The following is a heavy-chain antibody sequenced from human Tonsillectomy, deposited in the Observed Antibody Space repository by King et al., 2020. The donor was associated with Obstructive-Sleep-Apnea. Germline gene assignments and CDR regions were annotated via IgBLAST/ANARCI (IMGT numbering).Heavy chain of an antibody. CDR3: AGTGSITAAGYLDY. D-gene: IGHD6-13*01. V-gene: IGHV3-7*03. CDR1: GFTVSSYW. J-gene: IGHJ4*02. Sequence: VQLVESGGGLVQPGGSLRLSCAASGFTVSSYWMTWVRQAPGKGLEWVANINQDGSEKYYVDSVKGRFTISRDNAKNSLYLQMNSLRAEDTAVYYCAGTGSITAAGYLDYWGQGTLVIVSS. CDR2: INQDGSEK.